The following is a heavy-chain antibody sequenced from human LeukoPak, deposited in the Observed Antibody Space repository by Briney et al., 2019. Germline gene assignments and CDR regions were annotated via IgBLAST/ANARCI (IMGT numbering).Heavy chain of an antibody. Sequence: PSETLSLTCKVSGGSLGNYYWSWIRQPAGKGLEWIGRIYPTGHTRYNPSLKSRVTMSIDTSKNQFSLKMTSMTAADTAVYYCARITDPDYRSGWSGADYWGRGTQATVSA. CDR1: GGSLGNYY. J-gene: IGHJ4*02. V-gene: IGHV4-4*07. CDR2: IYPTGHT. CDR3: ARITDPDYRSGWSGADY. D-gene: IGHD6-19*01.